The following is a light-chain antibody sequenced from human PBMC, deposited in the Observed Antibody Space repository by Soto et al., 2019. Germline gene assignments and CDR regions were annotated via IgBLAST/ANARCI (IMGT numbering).Light chain of an antibody. J-gene: IGKJ1*01. CDR3: QHYNSYSGT. CDR1: QSISSW. Sequence: IQMTQSPSTLSASVGDRVTITCRASQSISSWLAWYQQKPGKAPKLLIYKASSLEGGVPSRFSGSGSGTEFTLTISSLQPADFATYYCQHYNSYSGTFGQGTQVEIK. CDR2: KAS. V-gene: IGKV1-5*03.